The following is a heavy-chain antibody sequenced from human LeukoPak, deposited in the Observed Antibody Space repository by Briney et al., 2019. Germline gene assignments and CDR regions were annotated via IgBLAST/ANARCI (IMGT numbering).Heavy chain of an antibody. D-gene: IGHD5-24*01. J-gene: IGHJ4*02. V-gene: IGHV1-46*01. CDR1: GYTFTSYY. CDR2: INPSGGST. Sequence: ASVKVSCKASGYTFTSYYMHWVRQAPGQGLEWMGIINPSGGSTSYAQKFQGRVTMTRDMSTSTVHMELSSLRSEDTAVYYCAREQGDGYDYWGQGTLVTVSS. CDR3: AREQGDGYDY.